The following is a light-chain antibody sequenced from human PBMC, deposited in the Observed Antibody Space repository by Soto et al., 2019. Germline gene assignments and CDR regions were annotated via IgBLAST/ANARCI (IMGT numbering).Light chain of an antibody. CDR1: QSISSY. Sequence: DIQMTQSPSSLSASVGGRVTIPCRASQSISSYLNWYQQKPGKAPKLLIYAASSLQSGVPSRFSGSGSGTDFTLTISSLQPEDFATYYCQQSYSTPATFGQGTRLEIK. J-gene: IGKJ5*01. CDR3: QQSYSTPAT. CDR2: AAS. V-gene: IGKV1-39*01.